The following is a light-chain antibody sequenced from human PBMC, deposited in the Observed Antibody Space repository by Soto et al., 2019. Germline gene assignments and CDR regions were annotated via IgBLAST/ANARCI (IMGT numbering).Light chain of an antibody. Sequence: QSVLTQPPSVSGAPGQRVTISCTGSSSNIGAGYDVHWYQQLPGTAPKLLIYGISNRPSGVPDRFSGSKSGTSASLAITGLQAEDEADYYCQSYDSSLSGWVFGGGTQLTVL. CDR1: SSNIGAGYD. V-gene: IGLV1-40*01. J-gene: IGLJ3*02. CDR2: GIS. CDR3: QSYDSSLSGWV.